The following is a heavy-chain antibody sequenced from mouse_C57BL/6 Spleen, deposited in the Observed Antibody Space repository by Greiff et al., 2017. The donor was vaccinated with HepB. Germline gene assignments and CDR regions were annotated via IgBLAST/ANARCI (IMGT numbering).Heavy chain of an antibody. V-gene: IGHV1-61*01. J-gene: IGHJ2*01. CDR2: IYPSDSET. D-gene: IGHD2-1*01. Sequence: QVQLKQPGAELVRPGSSVKLSCKASGYTFTSYWMDWVKQRPGQGLEWIGNIYPSDSETHYNQKFKDKATLTVDKSSSTAYMQLSSLTSEDSAVYYCASLYYGNRRDFDYWGQGTTLTVSS. CDR3: ASLYYGNRRDFDY. CDR1: GYTFTSYW.